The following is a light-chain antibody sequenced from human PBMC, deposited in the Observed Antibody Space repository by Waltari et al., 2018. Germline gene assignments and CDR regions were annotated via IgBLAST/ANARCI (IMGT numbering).Light chain of an antibody. Sequence: YDLTQTPSVSVSPGQTATITCSGATLVEQYVSWYQVRPVQSPVVVIHEDSKRPSGISERFSGSNSGNTATLTISGAQTMDEADYYCQVWDISTVVFGGGTKLTVL. V-gene: IGLV3-1*01. CDR2: EDS. CDR3: QVWDISTVV. CDR1: TLVEQY. J-gene: IGLJ2*01.